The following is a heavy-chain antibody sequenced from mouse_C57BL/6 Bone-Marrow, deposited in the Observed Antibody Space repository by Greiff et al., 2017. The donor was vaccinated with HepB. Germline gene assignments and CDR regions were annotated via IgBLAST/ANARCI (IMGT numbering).Heavy chain of an antibody. V-gene: IGHV1-61*01. D-gene: IGHD1-1*01. J-gene: IGHJ1*03. CDR2: IYPSDSET. CDR3: ARDGDYGSWYFDV. CDR1: GYTFTSYW. Sequence: VQLQQPGAELVMPGASVKLSCKASGYTFTSYWMDWVKQRPGQGLEWIGNIYPSDSETHYNQKFKDKATLTVDKSSSTAYMQLSSLTYEDSAVYYCARDGDYGSWYFDVWGTGTTVTVSS.